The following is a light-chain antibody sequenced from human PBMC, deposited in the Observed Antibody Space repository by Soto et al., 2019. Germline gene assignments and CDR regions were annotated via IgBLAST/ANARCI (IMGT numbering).Light chain of an antibody. CDR1: SSDVGGYNY. J-gene: IGLJ1*01. CDR3: SSYTTSNTHQIV. Sequence: QSALTQPASVSGSPEQSITISCTGPSSDVGGYNYVSWYQHHPGKAPKLIIYDVSHRPSGVSIRFSASKSDTTAPFTISGLQPEDEADYHCSSYTTSNTHQIVLGTWTKVTVL. CDR2: DVS. V-gene: IGLV2-14*03.